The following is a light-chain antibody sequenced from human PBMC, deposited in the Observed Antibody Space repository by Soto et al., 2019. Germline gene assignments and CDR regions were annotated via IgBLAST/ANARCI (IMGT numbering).Light chain of an antibody. Sequence: QSVLTQPASVSGSPGQSITISCTGTSSDVGGYNYVSWYQQHPGKAPKLMIYEVSNRPSGVSNRFSGSKSGHTASLTISGLQAEDEADYYCSSYTSSRGVFGTGTKVTVL. CDR2: EVS. V-gene: IGLV2-14*01. CDR1: SSDVGGYNY. J-gene: IGLJ1*01. CDR3: SSYTSSRGV.